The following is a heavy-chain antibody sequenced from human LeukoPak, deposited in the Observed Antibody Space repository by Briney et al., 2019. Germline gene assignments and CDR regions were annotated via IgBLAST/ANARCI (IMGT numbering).Heavy chain of an antibody. CDR2: IGTSSSST. CDR1: RFAFSSYA. D-gene: IGHD3-10*01. CDR3: AKVYFSGSGSYSPPLDH. V-gene: IGHV3-23*01. Sequence: GGSLRLSCAASRFAFSSYAMNWVRQAPGKGLEWVSSIGTSSSSTYYADSVKGRFTISRDNSKNTLYLQMNSLRVEDTAVYYCAKVYFSGSGSYSPPLDHWGQGTLVTVSS. J-gene: IGHJ4*02.